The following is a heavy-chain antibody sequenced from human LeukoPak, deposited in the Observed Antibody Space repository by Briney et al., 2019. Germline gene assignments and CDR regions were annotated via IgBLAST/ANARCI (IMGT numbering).Heavy chain of an antibody. CDR1: GGSISSYY. CDR2: IYYSGST. D-gene: IGHD6-6*01. J-gene: IGHJ4*02. V-gene: IGHV4-39*01. Sequence: NPSETLSLTCTVSGGSISSYYWGWIRQPPGKGLEWIGSIYYSGSTYYNPSLKSRVTISVDTSKNQFSLKLSSVTAADTAVYYCARRDSSSPRERFFDYWGQGTLVTVSS. CDR3: ARRDSSSPRERFFDY.